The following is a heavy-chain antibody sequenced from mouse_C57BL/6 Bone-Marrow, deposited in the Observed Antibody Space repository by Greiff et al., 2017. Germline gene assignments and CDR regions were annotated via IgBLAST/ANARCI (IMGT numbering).Heavy chain of an antibody. CDR2: ISDGGSYT. CDR3: ASMVTTYAMDY. Sequence: EVNLVESGGGLVKPGGSLKLSCAASGFTFSSYAMSWVRQTPEKRLEWVATISDGGSYTYYPDNVKGRFTISRDNAKNNLYLQMSHLKSEDTAMYYCASMVTTYAMDYWGQGTSVTVSS. V-gene: IGHV5-4*03. CDR1: GFTFSSYA. J-gene: IGHJ4*01. D-gene: IGHD2-2*01.